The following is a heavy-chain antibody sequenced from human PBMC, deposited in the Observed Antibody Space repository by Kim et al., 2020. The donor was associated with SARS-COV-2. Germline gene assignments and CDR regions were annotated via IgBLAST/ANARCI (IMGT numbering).Heavy chain of an antibody. J-gene: IGHJ4*02. CDR1: GFTFSSYA. Sequence: GGSLRLSCAASGFTFSSYAMSWVRQAPGKGLEWVSAISGSGGSTYYADSVKGRFTISRDNSKNTLYLQMNSLRAEDTAVYYCAKVRVYSSSWGPFDYWGQGTLVTVSS. CDR3: AKVRVYSSSWGPFDY. D-gene: IGHD6-13*01. V-gene: IGHV3-23*01. CDR2: ISGSGGST.